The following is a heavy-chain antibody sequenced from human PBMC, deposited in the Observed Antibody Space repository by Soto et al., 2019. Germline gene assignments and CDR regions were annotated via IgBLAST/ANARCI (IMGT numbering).Heavy chain of an antibody. CDR2: LRDGVSSP. CDR3: AKMTSDSNGRYDGTEV. Sequence: PWGALRLSCAASGFAFSSYAMSWVRQVPGKGLEWVSALRDGVSSPYYLDSVKGRFTVSRDNSKNTLYLQMNSLRADDTALYYCAKMTSDSNGRYDGTEVWGQGNTVTVS. V-gene: IGHV3-23*01. CDR1: GFAFSSYA. D-gene: IGHD5-18*01. J-gene: IGHJ6*02.